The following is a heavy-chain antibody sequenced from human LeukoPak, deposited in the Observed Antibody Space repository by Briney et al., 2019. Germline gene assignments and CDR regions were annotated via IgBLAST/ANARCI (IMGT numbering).Heavy chain of an antibody. CDR2: ISYDGNKK. D-gene: IGHD2-2*01. Sequence: GRSLRLSCAASGFTFNNYAIHWVRQAPGKGLEWVTVISYDGNKKYYADSVRGRFTISRDNSNYTLFLHMNSLRAEDTAVYYCARGRGSTSSYFDYWGQGTQVTVSS. CDR1: GFTFNNYA. V-gene: IGHV3-30*04. J-gene: IGHJ4*02. CDR3: ARGRGSTSSYFDY.